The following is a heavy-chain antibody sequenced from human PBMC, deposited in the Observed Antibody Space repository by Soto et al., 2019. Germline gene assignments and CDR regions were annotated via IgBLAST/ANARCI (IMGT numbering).Heavy chain of an antibody. V-gene: IGHV3-9*01. D-gene: IGHD2-2*01. CDR3: ARKECSSTSCYCDY. J-gene: IGHJ4*02. Sequence: GGSLRLSCAASGCKFDDYTMHWVRQTPGRGLEWVSSISWSSVNLDYRDSVKGRFTISRDNAKNALYLQMNSLRAEDTAVYYCARKECSSTSCYCDYWGQGTQVTV. CDR2: ISWSSVNL. CDR1: GCKFDDYT.